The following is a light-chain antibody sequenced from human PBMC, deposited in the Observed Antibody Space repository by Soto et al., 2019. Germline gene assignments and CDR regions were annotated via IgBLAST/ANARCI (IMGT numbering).Light chain of an antibody. Sequence: TQIPQPPSSLSASDGDRVPITGRESQNSIFYVNWYQQKPAKAPNLLIYAASNLQSGVASRFSSSGAGADFTILIISMLQEDFVASYCYQRYNSYSVSFGQGTKVDIK. CDR2: AAS. V-gene: IGKV1-39*01. CDR1: QNSIFY. J-gene: IGKJ1*01. CDR3: YQRYNSYSVS.